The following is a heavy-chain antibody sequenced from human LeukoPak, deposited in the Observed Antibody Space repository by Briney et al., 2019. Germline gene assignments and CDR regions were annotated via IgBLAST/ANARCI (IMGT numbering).Heavy chain of an antibody. D-gene: IGHD6-25*01. V-gene: IGHV4-59*04. CDR1: GGSISSYY. Sequence: SETLSLTCTVSGGSISSYYWSWIRQPPGKGLEWIGYIYHSGSTYYNPSLKSRVTMSVDTSKNQFSLKLSSVTAADTAVYYCARYTSGRDNWFDPWGQGTLVTVSS. CDR2: IYHSGST. CDR3: ARYTSGRDNWFDP. J-gene: IGHJ5*02.